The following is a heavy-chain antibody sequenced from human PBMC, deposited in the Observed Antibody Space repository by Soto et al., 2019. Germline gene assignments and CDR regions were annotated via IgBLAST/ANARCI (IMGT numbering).Heavy chain of an antibody. CDR3: ASGGSSNWPDF. CDR2: INANSGGT. J-gene: IGHJ4*02. CDR1: GYTFTDYY. V-gene: IGHV1-2*02. D-gene: IGHD6-13*01. Sequence: QVQLVQSGAEVKKPGASVKVSCKASGYTFTDYYMHWVRQAPGQGLEWMGWINANSGGTNYPQKFQGRVTMTRATSFSTVYMELSSLRSDDTAVYYCASGGSSNWPDFWGRGTLVTVSS.